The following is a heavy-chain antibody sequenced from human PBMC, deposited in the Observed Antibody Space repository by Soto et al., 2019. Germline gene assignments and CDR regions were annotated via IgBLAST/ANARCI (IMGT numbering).Heavy chain of an antibody. CDR3: AYSGGISWFDP. CDR1: GGSFSGYY. Sequence: SETLSLTCAVYGGSFSGYYWSWIRQPPGKGPEWIGEINHSGSTNYNPSLKSRVTISVDTSKNQFSLKLSSVTAADTAVYYCAYSGGISWFDPWGQGTLVTVSS. J-gene: IGHJ5*02. CDR2: INHSGST. V-gene: IGHV4-34*01. D-gene: IGHD1-20*01.